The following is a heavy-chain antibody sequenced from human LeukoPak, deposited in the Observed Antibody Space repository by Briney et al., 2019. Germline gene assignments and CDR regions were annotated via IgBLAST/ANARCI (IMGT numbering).Heavy chain of an antibody. D-gene: IGHD6-13*01. J-gene: IGHJ4*02. CDR3: AKEIIAAASYFDY. V-gene: IGHV3-30*02. CDR2: IRYDGSNK. CDR1: GFTFSSYG. Sequence: GGSLRLSCAASGFTFSSYGMHWVRQAPGKGLEWVAFIRYDGSNKYYADSVKGRFTISRDNSKNTLYLQMNSLRAEDTAVYCCAKEIIAAASYFDYWGQGTLVTVSS.